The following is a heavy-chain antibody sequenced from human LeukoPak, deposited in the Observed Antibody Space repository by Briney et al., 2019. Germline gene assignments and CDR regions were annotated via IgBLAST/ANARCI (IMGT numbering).Heavy chain of an antibody. CDR2: IIPIFGTA. Sequence: ASVKVSCKASGGTFSSYAISWVRQAPGQGLEWMGGIIPIFGTANYAQKFQGRVTITADKSTSTAYMELSSLSSDDTAVYYCARYHYYDSSGYYDNFDYWGQGTLVTVSS. CDR3: ARYHYYDSSGYYDNFDY. J-gene: IGHJ4*02. D-gene: IGHD3-22*01. V-gene: IGHV1-69*06. CDR1: GGTFSSYA.